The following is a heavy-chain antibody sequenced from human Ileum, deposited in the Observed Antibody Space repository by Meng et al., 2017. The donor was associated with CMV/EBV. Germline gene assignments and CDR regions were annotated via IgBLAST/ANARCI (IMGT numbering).Heavy chain of an antibody. Sequence: QMQLQGWGQGPAKPSVTLSLTCTVSGAPISSGSHYWAWTRQSPGKRLEWIGSMLFSEIADYNPSLKSRGTISLDATQTQFSLRLTSVTAADTAVYFCARDLTNNWFYYWGQGTLVTVSS. CDR3: ARDLTNNWFYY. J-gene: IGHJ4*02. V-gene: IGHV4-39*07. D-gene: IGHD1-1*01. CDR2: MLFSEIA. CDR1: GAPISSGSHY.